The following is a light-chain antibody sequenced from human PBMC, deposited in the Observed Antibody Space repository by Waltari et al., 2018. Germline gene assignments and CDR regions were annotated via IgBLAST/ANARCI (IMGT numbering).Light chain of an antibody. J-gene: IGKJ2*01. Sequence: DIQLTQSPSSLSASVGDRVTITCRASQTISSYLNWYQQRPGISPNLLLNAAARLQSGVASRFCGSGSETEFTLTISSLQPEDFATYYCQQSYSFPYTFGQGTKLEI. CDR3: QQSYSFPYT. CDR1: QTISSY. CDR2: AAA. V-gene: IGKV1-39*01.